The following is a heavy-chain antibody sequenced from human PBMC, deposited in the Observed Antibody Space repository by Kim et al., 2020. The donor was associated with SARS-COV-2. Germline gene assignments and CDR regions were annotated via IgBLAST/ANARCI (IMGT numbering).Heavy chain of an antibody. V-gene: IGHV4-61*07. D-gene: IGHD6-13*01. Sequence: NYNPSLKSRVSISVDTSKNQFSLKLSSVTAADTAVYYCAKPGGYGSSFQHWGQGNLVSVSS. CDR3: AKPGGYGSSFQH. J-gene: IGHJ1*01.